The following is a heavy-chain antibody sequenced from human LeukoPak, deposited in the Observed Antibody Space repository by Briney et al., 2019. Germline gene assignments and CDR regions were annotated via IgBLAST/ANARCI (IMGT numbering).Heavy chain of an antibody. D-gene: IGHD2-15*01. CDR2: IYGGGTT. Sequence: GGSLRLSCTSSGFTFREFAVSWVRQAPGKGLEWVSVIYGGGTTYYADSVKGRFTISRDNSKNTLYLQMNSLRAEDTAVYYCAREDCSGDSCYSAYFQHWGQGTLVTVSS. CDR1: GFTFREFA. V-gene: IGHV3-53*01. CDR3: AREDCSGDSCYSAYFQH. J-gene: IGHJ1*01.